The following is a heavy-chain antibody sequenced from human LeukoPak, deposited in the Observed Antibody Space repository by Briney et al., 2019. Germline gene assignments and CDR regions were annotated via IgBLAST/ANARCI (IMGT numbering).Heavy chain of an antibody. CDR3: ARDLYSSGWDSDY. Sequence: GGSLRLSCAASGFTVSSNYMSWVRQAPGKGLEWVSVIYSGGSTYYADSVKGRFTISRDNSKNTLYLQMSSLRAEDTAVYYCARDLYSSGWDSDYWGQGTLVTVSS. J-gene: IGHJ4*02. CDR1: GFTVSSNY. CDR2: IYSGGST. V-gene: IGHV3-53*01. D-gene: IGHD6-19*01.